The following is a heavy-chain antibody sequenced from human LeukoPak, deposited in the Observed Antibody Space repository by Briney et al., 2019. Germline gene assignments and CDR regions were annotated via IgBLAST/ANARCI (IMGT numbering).Heavy chain of an antibody. V-gene: IGHV1-8*01. CDR3: ARTVPHSIVVVPAAIFGDGNYYYYMDV. D-gene: IGHD2-2*02. CDR2: MNPNSGNT. CDR1: GYAFTSYD. Sequence: ASVKVSCKASGYAFTSYDINWVRQATGQGLEWMGWMNPNSGNTGYAQKFQGRVTMTRNTSISTAYMELSSLRSEDTAVYYCARTVPHSIVVVPAAIFGDGNYYYYMDVWGKGTTVTVSS. J-gene: IGHJ6*03.